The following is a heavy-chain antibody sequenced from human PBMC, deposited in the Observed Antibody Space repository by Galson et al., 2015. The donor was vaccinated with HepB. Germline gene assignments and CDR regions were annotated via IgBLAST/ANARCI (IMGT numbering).Heavy chain of an antibody. CDR1: GDSVSSNSAA. CDR3: ASASYDFWNGLFDY. D-gene: IGHD3-3*01. CDR2: TYYRSKWYN. Sequence: CAISGDSVSSNSAAWNWIRQSPSRGLEWLGRTYYRSKWYNDYAVSVKSRITINPDTSKNQFSLQLNSVTAADTAIYYCASASYDFWNGLFDYWGQGTLVTVSS. J-gene: IGHJ4*02. V-gene: IGHV6-1*01.